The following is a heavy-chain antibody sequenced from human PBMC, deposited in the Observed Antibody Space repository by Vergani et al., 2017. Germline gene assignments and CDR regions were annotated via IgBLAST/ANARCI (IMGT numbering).Heavy chain of an antibody. J-gene: IGHJ6*03. CDR1: GFTFSSYA. CDR2: ISYDGSNK. V-gene: IGHV3-30*07. CDR3: AKIVVVPAANYYYYMDV. D-gene: IGHD2-2*01. Sequence: QVQLVESGGGVVQPGRSLRLSCAASGFTFSSYAMHWVRQAPGKGLEWVAVISYDGSNKYYADSVKGRFTISRDNSKNTLYLQMNSLRAEDTAVYYCAKIVVVPAANYYYYMDVWGKGTTVTVSS.